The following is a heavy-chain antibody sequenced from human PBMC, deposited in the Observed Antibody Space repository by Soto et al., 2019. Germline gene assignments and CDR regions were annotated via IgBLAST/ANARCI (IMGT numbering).Heavy chain of an antibody. V-gene: IGHV1-3*01. D-gene: IGHD2-15*01. CDR2: INAGNGNT. J-gene: IGHJ3*02. CDR3: ARGHIVVVVAARPLGAFDI. Sequence: ASVKVSCKASGYTFTSYAMHLVRQAPGQRLDWMGWINAGNGNTKYSQKFQGRVTITRDTSASTAYMELSSLRSEDTAVYYCARGHIVVVVAARPLGAFDIWGQGTMVTVSS. CDR1: GYTFTSYA.